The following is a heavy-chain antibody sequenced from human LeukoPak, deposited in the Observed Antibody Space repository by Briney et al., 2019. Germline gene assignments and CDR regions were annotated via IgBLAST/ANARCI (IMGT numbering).Heavy chain of an antibody. CDR3: ARDGYSSSCPKD. CDR1: GFTFSSYS. Sequence: HPGGSLRLSCAASGFTFSSYSMNWVLQAPGKGLEWVSYIRSSSSTIYYADSVKGRFTISRDNAKNSLYLQMNSLRAEDTAVYYCARDGYSSSCPKDWGQGTLVTVSS. V-gene: IGHV3-48*01. J-gene: IGHJ4*02. CDR2: IRSSSSTI. D-gene: IGHD6-13*01.